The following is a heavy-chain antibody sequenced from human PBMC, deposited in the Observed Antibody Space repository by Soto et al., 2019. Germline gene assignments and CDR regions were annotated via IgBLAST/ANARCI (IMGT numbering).Heavy chain of an antibody. CDR1: GYMFYSYY. V-gene: IGHV1-46*02. Sequence: ASVKVCCKASGYMFYSYYIHWVRQAPGQGLEWMGLINPNDGNTNYAQNFQGRITLTTDTSTSTVYMELRSLRSDDTAVYYCARVGIAAAGTLDYWGQGTLVTVSS. CDR2: INPNDGNT. D-gene: IGHD6-13*01. CDR3: ARVGIAAAGTLDY. J-gene: IGHJ4*02.